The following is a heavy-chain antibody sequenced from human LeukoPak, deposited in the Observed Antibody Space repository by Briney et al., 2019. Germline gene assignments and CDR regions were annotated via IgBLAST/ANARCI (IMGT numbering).Heavy chain of an antibody. Sequence: GGSLRLSCAASGFRFDLCGMSWVRQAPGKGLEWVATIGSSDTYYADSVKGRFTVSRDNSQDTLYLQLSGLRPEDTAVYYCAKDATLRNAIWDYFPSWGQGTLVTVSS. D-gene: IGHD1-14*01. CDR3: AKDATLRNAIWDYFPS. J-gene: IGHJ4*02. CDR2: IGSSDT. V-gene: IGHV3-23*01. CDR1: GFRFDLCG.